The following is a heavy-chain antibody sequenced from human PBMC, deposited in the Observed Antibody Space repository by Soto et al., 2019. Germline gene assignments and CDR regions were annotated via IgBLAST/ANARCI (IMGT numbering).Heavy chain of an antibody. CDR1: GGSFSGYY. CDR3: ARETLDSSGQDY. Sequence: SETLSLTCAVYGGSFSGYYWSWIRQPPGKGLEWIGEINHSGSTNYNPSLKSRVTISVDTSKNQFSLKLSSVTAADTAVYYCARETLDSSGQDYWGQGTLVTVSS. D-gene: IGHD3-22*01. V-gene: IGHV4-34*01. CDR2: INHSGST. J-gene: IGHJ4*02.